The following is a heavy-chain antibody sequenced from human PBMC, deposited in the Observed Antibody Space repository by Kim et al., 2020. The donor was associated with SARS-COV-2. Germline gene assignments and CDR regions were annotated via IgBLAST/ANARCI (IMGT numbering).Heavy chain of an antibody. D-gene: IGHD6-6*01. CDR3: ARALEYSSSGLPLFYFDY. J-gene: IGHJ4*02. Sequence: SVKVSCKASGGTFSSYAISWVRQAPGQGLEWMGGIIPIFGTANYAQKFQGRVTITADESTSTAYMELSSLRSEDTAVYYCARALEYSSSGLPLFYFDYWGQGTLVTVSS. V-gene: IGHV1-69*13. CDR2: IIPIFGTA. CDR1: GGTFSSYA.